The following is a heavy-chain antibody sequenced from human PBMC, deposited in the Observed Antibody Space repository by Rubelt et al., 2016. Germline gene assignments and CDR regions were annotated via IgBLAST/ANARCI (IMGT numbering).Heavy chain of an antibody. CDR2: ITVGGTTT. J-gene: IGHJ2*01. CDR3: AKVVAYGSGSFGRYLDL. D-gene: IGHD3-10*01. CDR1: GVTFSSYG. Sequence: EVQLLESGGGLVQPGGSLRLSCAASGVTFSSYGMTWVRQAPGKGLEWVSVITVGGTTTYYADSVKGRFTISRDDYKNTLHLEMNSRRAEDTAVYYCAKVVAYGSGSFGRYLDLWGRGTLVTVSS. V-gene: IGHV3-23*01.